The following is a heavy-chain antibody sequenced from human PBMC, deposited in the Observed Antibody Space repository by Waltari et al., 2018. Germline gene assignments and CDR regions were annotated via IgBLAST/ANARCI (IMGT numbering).Heavy chain of an antibody. V-gene: IGHV4-34*01. CDR3: ARPTVTPARESVHPSARANWFDP. D-gene: IGHD4-17*01. Sequence: QVQLQQWGAGLLKPSETLSLTCAVYGGSFSGYYWSWIRQPPGKGLEWIGEINHSRSTNYNPSLKSRVTISVESSNSQFSLKLSSVTAADTAVYYCARPTVTPARESVHPSARANWFDPWGQGTLVTVSS. CDR2: INHSRST. CDR1: GGSFSGYY. J-gene: IGHJ5*02.